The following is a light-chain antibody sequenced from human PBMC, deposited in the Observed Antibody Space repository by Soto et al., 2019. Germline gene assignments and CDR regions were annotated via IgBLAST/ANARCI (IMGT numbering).Light chain of an antibody. CDR1: SSNIGAGYD. Sequence: QSVLTQPPSVSGAPGQRVTISCTGSSSNIGAGYDVHWYRQLPGTAPKLLIYGNTNRPSGVPDRFSGSKSGTSASLAITGLQAEDEAIYYCLSYDSSLLFGGGTKLTVL. CDR2: GNT. CDR3: LSYDSSLL. J-gene: IGLJ2*01. V-gene: IGLV1-40*01.